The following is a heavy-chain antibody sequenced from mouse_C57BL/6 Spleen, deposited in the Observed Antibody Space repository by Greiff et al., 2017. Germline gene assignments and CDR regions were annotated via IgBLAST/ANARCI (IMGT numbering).Heavy chain of an antibody. V-gene: IGHV1-19*01. J-gene: IGHJ2*01. CDR2: INPYNGGT. CDR1: GYTFTDYY. CDR3: APLIDY. Sequence: EVHLVESGPVLVKPGASVKMSCKASGYTFTDYYMNWVKQSHGKSLEWIGVINPYNGGTSYNQKFKGKATLTVDKSSSTAYMELNSLTSEDSAVYYCAPLIDYWGQGTTLTVSS.